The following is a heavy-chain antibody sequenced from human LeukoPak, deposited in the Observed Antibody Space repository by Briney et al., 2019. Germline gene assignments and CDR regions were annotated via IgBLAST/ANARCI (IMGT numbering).Heavy chain of an antibody. V-gene: IGHV3-48*03. Sequence: PGGSLRLSCAASGFTFSSYEMNWVRQAPGKGLEWASYISSSGSTIYYADSVKGRFTISRDNAKNSLYLQMNSLRAEDTAVYYCARDLIVATIDKPTPHASRYYYGMDVWGQGTTVTVSS. CDR1: GFTFSSYE. CDR3: ARDLIVATIDKPTPHASRYYYGMDV. D-gene: IGHD5-12*01. CDR2: ISSSGSTI. J-gene: IGHJ6*02.